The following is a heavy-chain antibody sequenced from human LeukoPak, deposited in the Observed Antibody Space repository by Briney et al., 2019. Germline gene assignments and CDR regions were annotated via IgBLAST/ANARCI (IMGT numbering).Heavy chain of an antibody. CDR2: INSDGSST. CDR1: GFTFSSYW. J-gene: IGHJ4*02. CDR3: ARVVGGSWIDY. V-gene: IGHV3-74*01. D-gene: IGHD2-15*01. Sequence: GSLRLSCAASGFTFSSYWMHWVRQAPGKGLVWVSRINSDGSSTSYADSVKGRFTISRDNAKNTLYLQMNSLRAEDTAVYYCARVVGGSWIDYWGQGTLVTVSS.